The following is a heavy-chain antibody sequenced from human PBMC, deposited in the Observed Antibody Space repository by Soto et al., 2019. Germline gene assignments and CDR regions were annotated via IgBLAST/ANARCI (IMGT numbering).Heavy chain of an antibody. J-gene: IGHJ4*02. CDR3: ARGGAPYCSGGSCYHDY. CDR1: GFTFSSYG. V-gene: IGHV3-33*01. CDR2: IWYDGSNK. Sequence: PGGSLRLTCAASGFTFSSYGMHWVRQAPGKGLEWVAVIWYDGSNKYYADSVKGRSTISRDNSKNTLYLQMNSLRAEDTAVYYCARGGAPYCSGGSCYHDYWGQGTLVTVSS. D-gene: IGHD2-15*01.